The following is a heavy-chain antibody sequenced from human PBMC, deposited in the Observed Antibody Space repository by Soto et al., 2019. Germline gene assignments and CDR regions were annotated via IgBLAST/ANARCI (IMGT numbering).Heavy chain of an antibody. D-gene: IGHD6-13*01. CDR1: GFTFSDYY. J-gene: IGHJ4*02. CDR3: ARLRASSWYMGGYLEY. CDR2: IVSSSAYT. Sequence: WGSLRLSCAASGFTFSDYYMSWIRQAPGKGLEWVSYIVSSSAYTNYADSVKGRFTISRDNAKNSLYLEMNSLRAEDTAVYYCARLRASSWYMGGYLEYWGQETLVSVSS. V-gene: IGHV3-11*06.